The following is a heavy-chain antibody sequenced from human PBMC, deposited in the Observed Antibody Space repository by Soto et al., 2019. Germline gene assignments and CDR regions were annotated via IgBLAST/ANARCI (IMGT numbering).Heavy chain of an antibody. CDR2: IIPIFGTA. D-gene: IGHD3-3*01. Sequence: GASMKVSCKASGGTFSSYAISWVRQAPGQGLEWMGGIIPIFGTANYAQKFQGRVTITADESTSTAYMELSSLRSEDTAVYYCASPKRTFFEWPPNIWGQGTMVTVSS. V-gene: IGHV1-69*13. J-gene: IGHJ3*02. CDR3: ASPKRTFFEWPPNI. CDR1: GGTFSSYA.